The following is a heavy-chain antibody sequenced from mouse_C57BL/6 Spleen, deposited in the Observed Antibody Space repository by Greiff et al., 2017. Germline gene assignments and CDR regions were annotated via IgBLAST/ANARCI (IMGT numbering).Heavy chain of an antibody. D-gene: IGHD2-1*01. CDR2: IYPGDGDT. CDR3: ARYYHGNYPGYFDV. J-gene: IGHJ1*03. V-gene: IGHV1-82*01. CDR1: GYAFSSSW. Sequence: VQLQESGPELVKPGASVKISCKASGYAFSSSWMNWVKQRPGKGLEWIGRIYPGDGDTNYNGKFKGKATLTADKSSSTAYMQLSSLTSEDSAVYFCARYYHGNYPGYFDVWGTGTTVTVSS.